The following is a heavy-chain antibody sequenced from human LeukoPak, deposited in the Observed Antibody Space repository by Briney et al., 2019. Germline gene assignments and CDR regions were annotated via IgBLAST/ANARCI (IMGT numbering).Heavy chain of an antibody. V-gene: IGHV3-7*01. D-gene: IGHD5-24*01. CDR3: ARDRAYKAFDY. Sequence: GGSLRLSCSASGFTFITSWMNWVRQAPGKGLEWVASITPNGSEKYYVDSVRGRFTISRDDDKNSVYLQMNSLRAEDTAAYYCARDRAYKAFDYWGQGNLVSVSS. CDR1: GFTFITSW. CDR2: ITPNGSEK. J-gene: IGHJ4*02.